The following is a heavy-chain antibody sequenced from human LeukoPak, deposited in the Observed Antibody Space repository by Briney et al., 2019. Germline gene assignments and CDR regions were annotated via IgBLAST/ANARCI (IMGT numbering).Heavy chain of an antibody. D-gene: IGHD6-13*01. CDR3: AKDIAGTAAAGINWFDP. CDR1: GFTFSSYA. Sequence: GGSLRLSCAASGFTFSSYAMTWVRQAPGKGLEWVSGISWNSGSIGYADSVKGRFTISRDNAKNSLYLQMNSLRAEDTALYYCAKDIAGTAAAGINWFDPWGQGTLVTVSS. CDR2: ISWNSGSI. V-gene: IGHV3-9*01. J-gene: IGHJ5*02.